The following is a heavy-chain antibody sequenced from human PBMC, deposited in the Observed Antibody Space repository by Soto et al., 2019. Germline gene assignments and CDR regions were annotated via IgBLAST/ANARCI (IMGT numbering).Heavy chain of an antibody. CDR3: ARESVSGAYSDY. D-gene: IGHD6-19*01. J-gene: IGHJ4*02. Sequence: SETLSLTCAVSGGSISSSNWWTWVRQPPGKGLEWIGEIYHIGSTNYNPSLKSRVTITVDKSKNQFSLNLSYVTAADXAVXXCARESVSGAYSDYWGQVXXXTVSX. V-gene: IGHV4-4*02. CDR2: IYHIGST. CDR1: GGSISSSNW.